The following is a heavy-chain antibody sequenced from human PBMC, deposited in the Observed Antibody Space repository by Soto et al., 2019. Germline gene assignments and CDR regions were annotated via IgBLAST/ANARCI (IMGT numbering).Heavy chain of an antibody. V-gene: IGHV4-30-4*01. D-gene: IGHD2-21*02. CDR2: IHYSGSV. Sequence: SETVSGSCTVCGGSISYDHYQSTWIRQPPGKGLEWIGYIHYSGSVFYNPSLQSRLSMSVDTSKNLFSLKLSSVTAADTAVYFCAREDDGGDRDYYGLDVWGQGTTVTVSS. J-gene: IGHJ6*02. CDR1: GGSISYDHYQ. CDR3: AREDDGGDRDYYGLDV.